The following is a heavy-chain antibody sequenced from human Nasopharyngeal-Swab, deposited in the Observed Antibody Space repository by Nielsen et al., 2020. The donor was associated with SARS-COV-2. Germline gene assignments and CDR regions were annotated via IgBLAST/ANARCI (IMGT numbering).Heavy chain of an antibody. D-gene: IGHD5-18*01. CDR3: ARDLTPMVIIYAFDM. J-gene: IGHJ3*02. Sequence: GESLKISCAESGFTFSNYAMHWVRQAPGKGLEWVAVIWHDGSNKYYADSVKGRFTISRDNSKNTLYLQMNSLRAEDTAVYYCARDLTPMVIIYAFDMWGQGTMVTVSS. V-gene: IGHV3-33*01. CDR2: IWHDGSNK. CDR1: GFTFSNYA.